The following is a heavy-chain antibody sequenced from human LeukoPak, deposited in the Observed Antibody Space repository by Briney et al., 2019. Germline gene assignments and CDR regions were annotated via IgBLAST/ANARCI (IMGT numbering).Heavy chain of an antibody. J-gene: IGHJ4*02. V-gene: IGHV3-23*01. CDR1: GFTFSGYA. CDR2: ITGSGDAS. CDR3: AKDLAIAARPVFDS. Sequence: GGSLRLSCAAFGFTFSGYALTWVRQAPGKGLEWVSTITGSGDASYYADSVKGRFTTSRDNSQNMLFLQMNSLRAEDTARYYCAKDLAIAARPVFDSWGRGTLVTVSS. D-gene: IGHD6-6*01.